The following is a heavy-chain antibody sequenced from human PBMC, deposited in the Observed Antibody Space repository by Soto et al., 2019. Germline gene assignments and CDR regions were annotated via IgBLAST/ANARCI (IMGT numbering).Heavy chain of an antibody. J-gene: IGHJ4*02. V-gene: IGHV3-30-3*01. D-gene: IGHD3-3*01. CDR1: GFTFSSYA. CDR2: ISYDGSNK. CDR3: VRVDYDFWSGLDY. Sequence: GGSLRLSCAASGFTFSSYAMHWVRQAPGKGLEWVAVISYDGSNKYYADSVKGRFTISRDNSKNTLYLQMNSLRAEDTAVYYCVRVDYDFWSGLDYWGQGTLVPVSS.